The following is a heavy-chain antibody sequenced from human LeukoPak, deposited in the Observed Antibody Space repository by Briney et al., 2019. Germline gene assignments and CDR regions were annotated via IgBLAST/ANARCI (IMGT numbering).Heavy chain of an antibody. Sequence: GESLKISCKGSGYSFTSYWIGWVRQMPGKSLEWMGIIYPGDSDTRYSPSFQDQVTISADKSISTAYLQWSSLKASDTAMYYCARQTANSGSYPPYGMDVWGQGTTVTVSS. D-gene: IGHD1-26*01. V-gene: IGHV5-51*01. CDR3: ARQTANSGSYPPYGMDV. J-gene: IGHJ6*02. CDR1: GYSFTSYW. CDR2: IYPGDSDT.